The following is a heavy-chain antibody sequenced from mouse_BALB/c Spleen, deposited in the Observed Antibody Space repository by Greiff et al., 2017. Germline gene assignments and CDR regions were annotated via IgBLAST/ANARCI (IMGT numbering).Heavy chain of an antibody. Sequence: VKLMESGPGLVAPSQSLSITCTVSGFSLTSYGVHWVRQPPGKGLEWLGVIWAGGSTNYNSALMSRLSISKDNSKSQVFLKMNSLQTDDTAMYYCARGDDALYYYAMDYWGQGTSVTVSS. CDR2: IWAGGST. CDR1: GFSLTSYG. D-gene: IGHD2-12*01. V-gene: IGHV2-9*02. CDR3: ARGDDALYYYAMDY. J-gene: IGHJ4*01.